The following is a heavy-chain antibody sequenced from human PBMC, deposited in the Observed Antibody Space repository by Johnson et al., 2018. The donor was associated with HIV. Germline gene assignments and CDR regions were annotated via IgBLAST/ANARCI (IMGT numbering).Heavy chain of an antibody. D-gene: IGHD2-2*01. CDR2: ISYDGSTK. CDR1: GFTFSSYA. CDR3: ATDIVVVLALGGDAFDI. Sequence: QVLLVESGGGVVQPGRSLRLSCAASGFTFSSYAMHWVRQAPGKGLEWVAVISYDGSTKYYADSVKGRFTISTDNYKNTLYLQMHSLRAEDTAVYYCATDIVVVLALGGDAFDIWGQGTMVIVSS. J-gene: IGHJ3*02. V-gene: IGHV3-30*04.